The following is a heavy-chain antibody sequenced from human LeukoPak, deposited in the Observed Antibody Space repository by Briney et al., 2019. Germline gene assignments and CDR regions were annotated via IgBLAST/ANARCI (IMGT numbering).Heavy chain of an antibody. J-gene: IGHJ4*02. D-gene: IGHD3-10*01. CDR2: IYHSGST. CDR1: GGSISSGGYY. Sequence: PSETLSLTCTVSGGSISSGGYYWSWIRQPPGKGLEWIGYIYHSGSTYYNPSLKSRVTISVDKSKNQFSLKLSSVTAADTAVYYCARTRGVITPERIDYWGQGTLVTVSP. CDR3: ARTRGVITPERIDY. V-gene: IGHV4-30-2*01.